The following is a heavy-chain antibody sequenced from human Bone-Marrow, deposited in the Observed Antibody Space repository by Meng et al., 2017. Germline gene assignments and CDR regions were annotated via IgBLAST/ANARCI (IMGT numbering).Heavy chain of an antibody. D-gene: IGHD3-10*01. Sequence: ASVKVSCKASGYTFTGYYMHWVRQAPGQGLEWMGRINPNSDGTNYAQKFQGRVTMTRDTSISTAYMELSRLRSDDTAVYYCARVPLTYYYGSGSEDYWGQGTLVTVSS. CDR2: INPNSDGT. CDR1: GYTFTGYY. V-gene: IGHV1-2*06. CDR3: ARVPLTYYYGSGSEDY. J-gene: IGHJ4*02.